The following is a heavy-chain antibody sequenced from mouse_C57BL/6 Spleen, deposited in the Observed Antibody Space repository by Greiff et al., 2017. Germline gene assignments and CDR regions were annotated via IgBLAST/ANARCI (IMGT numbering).Heavy chain of an antibody. CDR1: GYTFTSYG. V-gene: IGHV1-81*01. J-gene: IGHJ4*01. Sequence: QVQLQQSGAELARPGASVKLSCKASGYTFTSYGISWVKQRTGQGLEWIGEIYPRSGNTYYNEKFKGKATLTADKSSSTAYMELRSLTSEDSAVYFCERFFDDYDGAMDYWGQGTSVTGAS. CDR3: ERFFDDYDGAMDY. CDR2: IYPRSGNT. D-gene: IGHD2-4*01.